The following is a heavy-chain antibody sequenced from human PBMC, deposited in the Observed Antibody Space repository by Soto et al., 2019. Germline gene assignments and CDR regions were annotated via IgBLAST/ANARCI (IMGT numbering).Heavy chain of an antibody. V-gene: IGHV2-5*02. CDR1: GFSLSTSGVG. CDR2: IYWDDDK. D-gene: IGHD6-13*01. CDR3: AHLAAAGRGGWFDP. J-gene: IGHJ5*02. Sequence: QITLKESGPTLVKPTQTLTLTCTFSGFSLSTSGVGVGWIRQPPGKTLEWLALIYWDDDKRYSPSLKSRLTITKDTSKNQVVLTMTNMDPVDTATYYCAHLAAAGRGGWFDPWGQGTLVTVSS.